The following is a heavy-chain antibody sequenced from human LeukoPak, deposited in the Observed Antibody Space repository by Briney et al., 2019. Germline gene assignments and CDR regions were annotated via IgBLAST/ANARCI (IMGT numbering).Heavy chain of an antibody. CDR3: SGSGSYYYYYYMDV. CDR1: GLTFSNSG. Sequence: GGSLRLSCATSGLTFSNSGMSWVRQAPGKGLEWVSAISGRAGSTYYADSVKGRFTISRDNAKNSLYLQMNSLRAEDTAVYYCSGSGSYYYYYYMDVWGKGTTVTISS. V-gene: IGHV3-23*01. D-gene: IGHD3-10*01. J-gene: IGHJ6*03. CDR2: ISGRAGST.